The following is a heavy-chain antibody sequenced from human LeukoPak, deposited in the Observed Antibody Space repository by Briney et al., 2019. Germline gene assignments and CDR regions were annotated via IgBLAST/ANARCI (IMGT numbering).Heavy chain of an antibody. V-gene: IGHV3-33*01. CDR3: ATYSSSNGREFQY. CDR1: GFTFSSYG. CDR2: IWYDGSNK. J-gene: IGHJ1*01. Sequence: GGSLRLPCAASGFTFSSYGMHWVRQAPGKGLEWVAVIWYDGSNKYYADSVKGRFTISRDNVKNSLYLQMNSLRAEDTAVYYCATYSSSNGREFQYWGQGTLVTVSS. D-gene: IGHD2-2*01.